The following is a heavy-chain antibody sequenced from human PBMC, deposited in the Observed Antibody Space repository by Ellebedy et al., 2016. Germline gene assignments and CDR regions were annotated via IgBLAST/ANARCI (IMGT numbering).Heavy chain of an antibody. CDR1: GFTFSNYF. CDR3: RQGHYANY. V-gene: IGHV3-23*01. J-gene: IGHJ4*02. CDR2: ISGAGYTT. Sequence: GESLKISXATTGFTFSNYFMTWIRRAPGKGLEWVATISGAGYTTFFADSVKGRFTISRDNSKNTVFLQMSGLRVDDTAVYFCRQGHYANYWGQGTLVTVSS. D-gene: IGHD4-17*01.